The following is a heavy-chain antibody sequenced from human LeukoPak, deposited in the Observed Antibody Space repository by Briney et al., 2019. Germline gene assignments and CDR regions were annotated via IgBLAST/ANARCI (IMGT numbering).Heavy chain of an antibody. CDR2: ISSSSSTI. CDR1: GFPFSSYS. D-gene: IGHD1-1*01. J-gene: IGHJ4*02. CDR3: AKSRSGSANWALQIFDN. Sequence: GGSLRLSCAASGFPFSSYSMNWVRQAPGKGLEWVSYISSSSSTIYYADSVKGRFTISRDNAKNSLYLQMNSLRAEDTAVYYCAKSRSGSANWALQIFDNWGQGALVTVSS. V-gene: IGHV3-48*04.